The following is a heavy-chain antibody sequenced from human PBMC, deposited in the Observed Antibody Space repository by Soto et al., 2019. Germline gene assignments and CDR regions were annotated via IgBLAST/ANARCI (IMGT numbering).Heavy chain of an antibody. CDR2: IYNSGNT. V-gene: IGHV4-31*03. CDR1: SGSISSGGYY. J-gene: IGHJ6*02. CDR3: ARNYYYGSGSSHYYYGMDV. Sequence: QVQLQESGPGLVKPSQTLSLTCSVSSGSISSGGYYWSWIRQHPEKVLEWIGYIYNSGNTYYNPSLKGRVTISEDTSKNQFSLKLSSVTAADTAVYYCARNYYYGSGSSHYYYGMDVWGQGTTVTVSS. D-gene: IGHD3-10*01.